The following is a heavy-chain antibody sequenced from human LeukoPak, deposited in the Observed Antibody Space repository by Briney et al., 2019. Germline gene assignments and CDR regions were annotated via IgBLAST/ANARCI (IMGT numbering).Heavy chain of an antibody. D-gene: IGHD6-19*01. V-gene: IGHV4-4*07. Sequence: NPSETLSLTCTVSGVPISSYDWSWIRQPAGKGLEWIGRIYGSGNTNYNPSLKSRATMSVDTSKNQFSLKLSSVTAADTAVYYCARDGSQEQWLAYFDYWGQGTLVTVSS. J-gene: IGHJ4*02. CDR1: GVPISSYD. CDR3: ARDGSQEQWLAYFDY. CDR2: IYGSGNT.